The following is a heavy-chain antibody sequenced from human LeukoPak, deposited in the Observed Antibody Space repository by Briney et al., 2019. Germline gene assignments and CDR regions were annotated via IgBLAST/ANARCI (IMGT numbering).Heavy chain of an antibody. Sequence: PGGSLRLSCAASGFTFSSYWMSSVRQAPGKGLEWVANIKQDGSEKYYVDSVKGRFTISRDNAKNSLYLQMNSLRAEDTAVYYCARTLYYDILTGYSPTPYYFDYWGQGTLVTVSS. CDR1: GFTFSSYW. V-gene: IGHV3-7*03. CDR2: IKQDGSEK. J-gene: IGHJ4*02. D-gene: IGHD3-9*01. CDR3: ARTLYYDILTGYSPTPYYFDY.